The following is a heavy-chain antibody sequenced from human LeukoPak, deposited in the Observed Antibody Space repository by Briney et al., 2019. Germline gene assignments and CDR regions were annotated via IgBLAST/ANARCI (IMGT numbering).Heavy chain of an antibody. V-gene: IGHV1-2*02. Sequence: ASVKVSCKASGYTLTGYYMHWVRQAPGQGLEWMGWINPNSGGTNYAQKFQGRVTMTRDTSISTAYMELSRLRSDDTAVYYCAGEFLDYYDSPFDYWGQGTLVTVSS. CDR2: INPNSGGT. CDR1: GYTLTGYY. D-gene: IGHD3-22*01. CDR3: AGEFLDYYDSPFDY. J-gene: IGHJ4*02.